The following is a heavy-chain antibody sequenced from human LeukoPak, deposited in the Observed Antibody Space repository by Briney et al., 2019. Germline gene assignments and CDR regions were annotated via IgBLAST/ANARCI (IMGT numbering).Heavy chain of an antibody. V-gene: IGHV3-21*04. J-gene: IGHJ4*02. D-gene: IGHD1-1*01. CDR2: ISSSSIYI. CDR1: GFTFSSYS. Sequence: GGSLRLSCAASGFTFSSYSMNWVRQAPGKGLEWVSSISSSSIYIYYADSVKGRFTISRDNSKNTLYLQMNSLTAEDTAIYYCAKATGTLGNWGQGTLVTVSA. CDR3: AKATGTLGN.